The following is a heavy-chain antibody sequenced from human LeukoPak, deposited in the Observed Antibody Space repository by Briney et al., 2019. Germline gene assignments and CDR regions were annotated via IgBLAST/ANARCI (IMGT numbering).Heavy chain of an antibody. CDR3: ARLSYGGNGRFFDY. CDR1: GGSISSYY. CDR2: IYYSGST. V-gene: IGHV4-59*01. D-gene: IGHD4-23*01. Sequence: PSETLSLTCTVSGGSISSYYWSWIRQPPGKGLEWIGYIYYSGSTNYNPSLKSRVTISVDTSKNQFSLKLSSVTAADTAVYYCARLSYGGNGRFFDYWGQGTLVTVSS. J-gene: IGHJ4*02.